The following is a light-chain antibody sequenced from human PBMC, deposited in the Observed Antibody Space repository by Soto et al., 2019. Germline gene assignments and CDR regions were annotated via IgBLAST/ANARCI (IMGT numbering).Light chain of an antibody. CDR3: QQYYSAPLT. Sequence: DIVMTQSPDSLAVSLGERSTINCNSRQRIFYSSNNKNYLVWYQQKQGQPPRVLIYWASTRESGVPDRFSGSGSGTDLTITISSLQAEDGEVDECQQYYSAPLTFGGGTKVDIK. J-gene: IGKJ4*01. CDR1: QRIFYSSNNKNY. V-gene: IGKV4-1*01. CDR2: WAS.